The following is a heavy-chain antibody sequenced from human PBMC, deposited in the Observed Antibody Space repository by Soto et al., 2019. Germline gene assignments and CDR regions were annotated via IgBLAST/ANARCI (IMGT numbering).Heavy chain of an antibody. Sequence: VHLLESGGGLVQPGGSLRLACTASGFTFNHYAMSWVRQAPGKGLEWVSAVSGRGGSTKYADSVKGRLIISRDNSNSSLYLQMDGLRGEDTALYYCAKDSTVTTSLYFYYYGFDVWGQGTTVTVSS. V-gene: IGHV3-23*01. CDR3: AKDSTVTTSLYFYYYGFDV. D-gene: IGHD4-17*01. J-gene: IGHJ6*02. CDR2: VSGRGGST. CDR1: GFTFNHYA.